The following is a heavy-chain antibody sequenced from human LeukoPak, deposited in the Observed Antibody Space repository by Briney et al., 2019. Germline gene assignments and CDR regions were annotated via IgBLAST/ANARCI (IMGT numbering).Heavy chain of an antibody. Sequence: SETLSLTCTVSGGSVSSGSYYWSWIRQPPGKGLEWIGYICYRGSTNYNPSLKSRVTISVDTSKNQFSLKLSSVTAADTAVYYCARDEFSYFDYWGQGTLVTVSS. J-gene: IGHJ4*02. V-gene: IGHV4-61*01. CDR3: ARDEFSYFDY. CDR2: ICYRGST. CDR1: GGSVSSGSYY.